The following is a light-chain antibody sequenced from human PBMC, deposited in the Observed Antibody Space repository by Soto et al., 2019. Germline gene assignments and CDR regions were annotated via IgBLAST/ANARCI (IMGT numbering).Light chain of an antibody. Sequence: QSALTQPPSASGSPGQSVTISCTGTISDIGDYDYVSWYQQHPDKAPKLIIYEVNKRPSGVPDRFSGSKSGNTASLTVSGLQADDEAVYHCSSYTSSSVVFGGGTKVTVL. V-gene: IGLV2-8*01. J-gene: IGLJ2*01. CDR2: EVN. CDR3: SSYTSSSVV. CDR1: ISDIGDYDY.